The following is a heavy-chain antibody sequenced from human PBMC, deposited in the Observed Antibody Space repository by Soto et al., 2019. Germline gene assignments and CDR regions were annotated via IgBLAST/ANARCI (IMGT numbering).Heavy chain of an antibody. CDR3: ARDTSGGSWPVGHFDY. V-gene: IGHV3-30*03. J-gene: IGHJ4*02. CDR1: GFSFSTYG. Sequence: LRLSCAASGFSFSTYGMHWVRQSLGKGLEWVAFMSYDGSDKYYGDSVRGRFTISRDNSKDTIYLQMDSLRNENTAIYYCARDTSGGSWPVGHFDYWGQGTLVTVSS. CDR2: MSYDGSDK. D-gene: IGHD3-10*01.